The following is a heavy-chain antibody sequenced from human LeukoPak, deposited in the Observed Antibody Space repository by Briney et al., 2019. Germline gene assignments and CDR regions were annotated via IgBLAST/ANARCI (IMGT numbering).Heavy chain of an antibody. V-gene: IGHV1-18*01. CDR2: ISAYNGNT. Sequence: ASVKVSCKASGYTFISYGISWVRQAPGQGLEWMGWISAYNGNTNYAQKLQGRVSLTTETSTSTSYMELRSLRSDDTAVYYCARDRESGGFDIWGQGTMVTVSS. D-gene: IGHD2-15*01. J-gene: IGHJ3*02. CDR1: GYTFISYG. CDR3: ARDRESGGFDI.